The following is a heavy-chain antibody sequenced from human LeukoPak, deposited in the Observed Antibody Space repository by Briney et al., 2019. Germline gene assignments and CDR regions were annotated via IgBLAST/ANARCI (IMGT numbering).Heavy chain of an antibody. Sequence: PSETLSLTCAVSGGSISSSSYYWGWIRQPPGKGLEWIGSIYYSGSTYYNPSLKSRVTISVDTSKNQFSLKLSSVTAADTAVYYCARSLAVAGNMDVWGKGTTVTISS. V-gene: IGHV4-39*01. CDR1: GGSISSSSYY. D-gene: IGHD6-19*01. CDR2: IYYSGST. J-gene: IGHJ6*03. CDR3: ARSLAVAGNMDV.